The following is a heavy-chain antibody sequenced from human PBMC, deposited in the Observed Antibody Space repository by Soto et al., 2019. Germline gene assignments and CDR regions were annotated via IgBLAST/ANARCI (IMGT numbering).Heavy chain of an antibody. D-gene: IGHD2-21*02. J-gene: IGHJ6*03. V-gene: IGHV3-7*01. CDR3: ARHCHYCIDV. Sequence: EAQLVESGGGLVQPGGSLRLSCAASGFTFSNSWMTWVRQTPGKGLERVANMNPDGSTKNYVDSVKGRFTISRDNTQNSLSLQMNSLRAEDTDVFYCARHCHYCIDVWGRGTTVTVSS. CDR2: MNPDGSTK. CDR1: GFTFSNSW.